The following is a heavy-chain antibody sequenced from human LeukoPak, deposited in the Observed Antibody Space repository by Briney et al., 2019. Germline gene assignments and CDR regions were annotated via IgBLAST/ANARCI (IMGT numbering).Heavy chain of an antibody. J-gene: IGHJ4*02. Sequence: SETLSLTCTVSGGSFRSSSYYWGWIRQPPGKGLEWIGEINHSGSTNYNPSLKSRVTISVGTSKNQFSLKLSSVTAADTALYYCARSHSPRHSLTAFGVVKSSRGYYFDYWGQGTLVTVSS. V-gene: IGHV4-39*07. D-gene: IGHD3-3*01. CDR2: INHSGST. CDR3: ARSHSPRHSLTAFGVVKSSRGYYFDY. CDR1: GGSFRSSSYY.